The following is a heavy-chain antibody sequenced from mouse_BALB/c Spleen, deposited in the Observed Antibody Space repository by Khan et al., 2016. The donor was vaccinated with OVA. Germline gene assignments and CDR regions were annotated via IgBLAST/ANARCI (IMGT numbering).Heavy chain of an antibody. CDR3: ARISSYWYSDV. CDR1: GYTFTNYG. CDR2: INTYTGEP. D-gene: IGHD6-2*01. J-gene: IGHJ1*01. Sequence: QIQLVQSGPELKKPRETVKISCKASGYTFTNYGMNWVMQAPEKGLKWLGWINTYTGEPTYADDFKGRYAFSLETSASTAYLQINNLKNEDMATYFCARISSYWYSDVWGAGTTVTVSS. V-gene: IGHV9-1*02.